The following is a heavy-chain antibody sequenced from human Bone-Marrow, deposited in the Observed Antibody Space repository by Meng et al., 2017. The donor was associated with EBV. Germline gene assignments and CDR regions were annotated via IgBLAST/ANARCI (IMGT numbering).Heavy chain of an antibody. D-gene: IGHD5-12*01. J-gene: IGHJ4*02. CDR1: GFTFSSYS. Sequence: EVQLVESGGXLVKPGGSLRLSCAASGFTFSSYSMNWVRHAPGKGLEWVSSISSSSSYIYYADSVKGRFTISRDNAKNSLYLQMNSLRAEDTAVYYCARGGGYSGYNDDYWGQGTLVTVSS. V-gene: IGHV3-21*01. CDR2: ISSSSSYI. CDR3: ARGGGYSGYNDDY.